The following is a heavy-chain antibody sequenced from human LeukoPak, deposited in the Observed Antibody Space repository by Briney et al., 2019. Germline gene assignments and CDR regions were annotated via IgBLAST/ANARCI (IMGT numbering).Heavy chain of an antibody. CDR2: ISNNGGST. Sequence: PGGSLRLSCSASGFTFSSYAMHWVRQAPGKGLEYVSAISNNGGSTYYADSVKGRFTISRDNSKNTLYLQMSSLRAEDTAVYYCARLKADYLEPRIDYWGQGTLVTVSS. D-gene: IGHD2/OR15-2a*01. CDR1: GFTFSSYA. V-gene: IGHV3-64D*06. J-gene: IGHJ4*02. CDR3: ARLKADYLEPRIDY.